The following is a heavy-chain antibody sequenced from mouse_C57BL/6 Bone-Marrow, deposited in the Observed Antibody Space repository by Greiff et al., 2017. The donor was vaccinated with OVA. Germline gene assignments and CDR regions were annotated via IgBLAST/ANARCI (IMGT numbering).Heavy chain of an antibody. CDR3: ARIITTVVADY. CDR2: ISRGGGYT. D-gene: IGHD1-1*01. Sequence: EVMLVESGGELVKPGGSLKLSCAASGFTFSSYGMSWVRQTPDKRLEWVATISRGGGYTYYKDNVKGKFTLSRDNAKNTLYLQLSSLKSEDTAMYYCARIITTVVADYWGQGTTLTVSS. V-gene: IGHV5-6*01. CDR1: GFTFSSYG. J-gene: IGHJ2*01.